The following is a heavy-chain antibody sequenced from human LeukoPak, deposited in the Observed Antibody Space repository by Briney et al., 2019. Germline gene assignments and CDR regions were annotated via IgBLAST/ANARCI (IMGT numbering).Heavy chain of an antibody. CDR3: ARDRLVSVSYFLDY. CDR2: ISSSSSYI. Sequence: PGGSLRLSCAASGFTFSSYSMNWVRQAPGKGLEWVSSISSSSSYIYYADSVKGRFTISRDNAKNSLYLQMNSLRAEDTAVYYCARDRLVSVSYFLDYCGQGTLFTVSS. D-gene: IGHD1-26*01. CDR1: GFTFSSYS. J-gene: IGHJ4*02. V-gene: IGHV3-21*01.